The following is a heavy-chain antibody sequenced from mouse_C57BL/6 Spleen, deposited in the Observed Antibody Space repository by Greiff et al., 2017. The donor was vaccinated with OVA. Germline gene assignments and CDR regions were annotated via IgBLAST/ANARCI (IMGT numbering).Heavy chain of an antibody. Sequence: VQLQQPGAELVRPGTSVKLSCKASGYTFTSYWMHWVKQRPGQGLEWIGVIDPSDSYTNYNQKFKGKATLTVDTSSSTAYMQLSSLTSEDSAVYYCARESYDYPFAYWGQGTLVTVSA. J-gene: IGHJ3*01. CDR2: IDPSDSYT. D-gene: IGHD2-4*01. V-gene: IGHV1-59*01. CDR3: ARESYDYPFAY. CDR1: GYTFTSYW.